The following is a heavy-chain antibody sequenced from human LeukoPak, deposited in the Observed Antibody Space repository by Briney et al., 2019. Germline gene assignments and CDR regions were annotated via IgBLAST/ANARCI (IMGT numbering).Heavy chain of an antibody. CDR3: AKEGDYYDSSGYFRFDY. CDR2: IRSDGSNK. CDR1: GFSFSSYG. J-gene: IGHJ4*02. D-gene: IGHD3-22*01. V-gene: IGHV3-30*02. Sequence: PGGSLRLSCAGSGFSFSSYGMHWVRQAPGKGLEWMAFIRSDGSNKYYADSVKGRFTISRDNSKNTLYLQMNSLRAEDTAVYYCAKEGDYYDSSGYFRFDYWGQGTLVTVSS.